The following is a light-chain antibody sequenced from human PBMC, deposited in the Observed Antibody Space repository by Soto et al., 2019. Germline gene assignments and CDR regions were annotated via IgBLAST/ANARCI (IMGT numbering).Light chain of an antibody. J-gene: IGKJ4*02. Sequence: DIQMTQSPSSVSASVGDRVSITCRASQGISNWLAWYQQKPGRAPTLLIYTGSSLQSGVPARFSGTGSGTDFTLTISSLQPEDFATYYCRQASSSPRTFGGGTKVEIK. CDR3: RQASSSPRT. CDR2: TGS. V-gene: IGKV1-12*01. CDR1: QGISNW.